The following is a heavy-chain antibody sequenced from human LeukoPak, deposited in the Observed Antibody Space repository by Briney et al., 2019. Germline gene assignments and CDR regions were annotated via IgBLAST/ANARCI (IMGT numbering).Heavy chain of an antibody. CDR2: IYYSGST. V-gene: IGHV4-59*01. CDR1: GGSISSYY. D-gene: IGHD7-27*01. J-gene: IGHJ4*02. Sequence: SGTLSLTCTVSGGSISSYYWSWIRQPPGQGLEWIGYIYYSGSTNYNPSLKSRVTISVDTSKNQFSLKLSSVTAADTAVYYCARERSWGSIWFDYWGQGTLVTVSS. CDR3: ARERSWGSIWFDY.